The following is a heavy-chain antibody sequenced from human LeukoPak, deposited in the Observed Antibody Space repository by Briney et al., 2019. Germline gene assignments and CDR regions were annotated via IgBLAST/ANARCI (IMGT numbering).Heavy chain of an antibody. J-gene: IGHJ5*02. CDR3: ASYDDSSGYYNWFDP. V-gene: IGHV4-34*01. D-gene: IGHD3-22*01. CDR1: GESFSGYY. CDR2: IYYSGTT. Sequence: SETLSLTCAVYGESFSGYYWSWIRQPPGKGLEWIGSIYYSGTTYYNASLKSRLTISVDTSKNQFSLKLSSVTAADTAVYYCASYDDSSGYYNWFDPWGQGTLVTVSS.